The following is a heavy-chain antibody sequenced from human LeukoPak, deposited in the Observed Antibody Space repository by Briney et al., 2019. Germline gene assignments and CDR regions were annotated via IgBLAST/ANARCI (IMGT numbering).Heavy chain of an antibody. CDR3: ARSSEFSDFWSGYWSPPNYYYYMDV. Sequence: SETLSLTCAVYGGSFSGYYWSWIRQPPGKGLEWIGEINRSGSTNYNPSLKSRVTISVDTSKNQFSLKLSSVTAADTAVYYCARSSEFSDFWSGYWSPPNYYYYMDVLGKGTTVTVSS. J-gene: IGHJ6*03. D-gene: IGHD3-3*01. CDR1: GGSFSGYY. V-gene: IGHV4-34*01. CDR2: INRSGST.